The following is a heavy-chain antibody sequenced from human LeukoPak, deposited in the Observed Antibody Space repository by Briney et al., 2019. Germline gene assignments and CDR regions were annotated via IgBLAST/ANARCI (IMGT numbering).Heavy chain of an antibody. J-gene: IGHJ6*02. CDR1: GFTFSSYS. CDR2: ISSSSSYI. V-gene: IGHV3-21*01. Sequence: GGSLRLSCAASGFTFSSYSMNWVRQAPGKGLEWVSSISSSSSYIYYADSVKGRFTISRDNAKNTLYLQMHSLRVEDTAMYYCARGLRDRYGMDVWGQGTTVTVSS. CDR3: ARGLRDRYGMDV.